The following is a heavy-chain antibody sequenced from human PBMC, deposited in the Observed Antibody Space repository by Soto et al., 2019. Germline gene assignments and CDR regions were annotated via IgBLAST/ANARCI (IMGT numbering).Heavy chain of an antibody. CDR2: IYYSGST. J-gene: IGHJ5*02. V-gene: IGHV4-59*01. CDR1: GGSISSYY. CDR3: ARNFLTWFDH. Sequence: SGTLSLTCTVSGGSISSYYWSWIRQPPGKGLEWIGYIYYSGSTNYNPSLKSRVTISVDTSKNQFYLKLSSVTAADTAVYYCARNFLTWFDHWRQGTQGTLS.